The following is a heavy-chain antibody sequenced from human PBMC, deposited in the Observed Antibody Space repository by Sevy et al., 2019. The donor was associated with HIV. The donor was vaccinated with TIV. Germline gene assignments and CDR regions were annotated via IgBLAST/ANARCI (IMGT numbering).Heavy chain of an antibody. CDR1: GFTFSDYY. J-gene: IGHJ4*02. Sequence: GGSLRLSCEASGFTFSDYYMSWIRQAPGKGLEWVSYISTSSTYTNHADSVKGRFTISRDNANNSLYLQMNSLRAEDTAVYFCARVRYKYGSYYFDYWGQGTLVTVSS. V-gene: IGHV3-11*06. CDR3: ARVRYKYGSYYFDY. D-gene: IGHD5-18*01. CDR2: ISTSSTYT.